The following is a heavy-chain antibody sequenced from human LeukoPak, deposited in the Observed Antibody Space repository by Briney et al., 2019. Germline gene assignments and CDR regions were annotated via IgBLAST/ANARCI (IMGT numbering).Heavy chain of an antibody. CDR2: TYYRSKWYN. J-gene: IGHJ6*04. Sequence: SQTLSLTCAISGDSVSSNSAAWNWIRQSPSRGLEWLGRTYYRSKWYNDYAVPVKSRITINPDASKNQFSLQLNSVTPEDTAVYYCARDQRYCSGGSCWGPLGDVWGKGTTVTVSS. D-gene: IGHD2-15*01. CDR1: GDSVSSNSAA. V-gene: IGHV6-1*01. CDR3: ARDQRYCSGGSCWGPLGDV.